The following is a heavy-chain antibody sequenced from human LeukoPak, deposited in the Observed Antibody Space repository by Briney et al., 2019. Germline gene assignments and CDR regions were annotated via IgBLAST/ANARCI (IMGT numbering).Heavy chain of an antibody. V-gene: IGHV3-66*01. CDR2: IYSGGST. CDR1: GFTVSSNY. J-gene: IGHJ6*02. D-gene: IGHD2-21*01. CDR3: ARDRVWRGLYFYYGMDV. Sequence: GGSLRLSCAASGFTVSSNYMSWVRQAPGKGLEWVSVIYSGGSTYYADSVKGRFTISRDNSKNTLYLQMNSLRAEDTAVYYCARDRVWRGLYFYYGMDVWGQGTTVTVSS.